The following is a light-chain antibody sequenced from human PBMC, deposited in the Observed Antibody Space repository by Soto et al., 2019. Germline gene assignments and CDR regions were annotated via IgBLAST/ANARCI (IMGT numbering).Light chain of an antibody. V-gene: IGKV1-27*01. CDR3: QKFNTAPLT. CDR1: QDISVY. J-gene: IGKJ5*01. Sequence: DIQMTQSPSSLSASVGDRVTITCRASQDISVYLAWYQQKPGKVPKLLIYSASTLQSGVPSRFSGSGSGTDFTFTISSLQPEDVATYFCQKFNTAPLTFCQGTRLEIK. CDR2: SAS.